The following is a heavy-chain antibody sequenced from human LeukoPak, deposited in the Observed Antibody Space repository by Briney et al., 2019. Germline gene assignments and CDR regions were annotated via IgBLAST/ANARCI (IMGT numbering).Heavy chain of an antibody. CDR3: ARGSRGSEFDY. V-gene: IGHV3-23*01. CDR2: ISGSGGST. J-gene: IGHJ4*02. CDR1: GFTFSSYA. Sequence: GGSLRLSCAASGFTFSSYAMSWVRQAPGKGLEWVSAISGSGGSTYYADSVKGRFTISRDNSKNTLYVQVNSLRAENTAVYYCARGSRGSEFDYWGQGTLVTVSS. D-gene: IGHD2-15*01.